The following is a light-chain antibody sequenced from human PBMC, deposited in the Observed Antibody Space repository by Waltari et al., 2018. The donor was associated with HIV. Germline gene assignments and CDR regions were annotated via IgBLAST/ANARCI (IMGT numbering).Light chain of an antibody. CDR3: TSYTTSSTRV. Sequence: QSALTQEASVSGTVGQKVTLSCTGNSNNVGSYAVGWYQQISHGVPKTVMFGNSLPSGIPDHFSASRSGTTASLSISGLWPEDEADYYCTSYTTSSTRVFGGGTKLTVL. CDR2: GN. J-gene: IGLJ3*02. V-gene: IGLV2-18*02. CDR1: SNNVGSYA.